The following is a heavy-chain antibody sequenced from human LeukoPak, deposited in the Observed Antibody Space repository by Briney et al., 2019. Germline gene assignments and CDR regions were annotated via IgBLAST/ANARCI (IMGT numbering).Heavy chain of an antibody. D-gene: IGHD3-10*01. J-gene: IGHJ4*02. CDR2: IYYNGST. CDR1: GGSISSYY. V-gene: IGHV4-59*08. CDR3: ARHGSYRYYFDY. Sequence: ASETLSLTCTVSGGSISSYYWSWIRQPPGKGLEWIGYIYYNGSTNYNPSLKSRVTISLDTSKNQFSLKQSSVTAADTAVYYCARHGSYRYYFDYWGQGTLVTVSS.